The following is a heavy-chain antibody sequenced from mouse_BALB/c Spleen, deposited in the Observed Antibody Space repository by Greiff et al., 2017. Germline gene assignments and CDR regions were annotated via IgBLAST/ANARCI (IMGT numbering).Heavy chain of an antibody. CDR1: GFTFSDYY. CDR2: ISDGGSYT. J-gene: IGHJ4*01. CDR3: AREHYYYAMDY. V-gene: IGHV5-4*02. Sequence: DVKLVESGGGLVKPGGSLKLSCAASGFTFSDYYMYWVRQTPEKRLEWVATISDGGSYTYYPDSVKGRFTISRDNAKNNLYLQMSSLKSEDTAMYYCAREHYYYAMDYWGQGTSVTVSS.